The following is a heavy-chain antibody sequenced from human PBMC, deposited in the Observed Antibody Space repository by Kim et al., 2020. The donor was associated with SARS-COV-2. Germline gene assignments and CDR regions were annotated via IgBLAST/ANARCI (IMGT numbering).Heavy chain of an antibody. CDR2: INTDTGNP. Sequence: ASVKVSCKASGYTFTNNAISWVRQAPGQGLEWMGWINTDTGNPTYAQAFTRRFVFSVDTSVTTAYLQISSLEAEDTALYYCARGIWGTDRYTDYWGQGTL. D-gene: IGHD3-16*02. V-gene: IGHV7-4-1*02. CDR3: ARGIWGTDRYTDY. CDR1: GYTFTNNA. J-gene: IGHJ4*02.